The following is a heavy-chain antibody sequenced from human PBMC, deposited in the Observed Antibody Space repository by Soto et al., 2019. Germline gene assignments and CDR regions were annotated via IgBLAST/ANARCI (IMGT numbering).Heavy chain of an antibody. V-gene: IGHV5-51*01. J-gene: IGHJ3*02. CDR3: ATAYVYDFENSNYYRDAFDI. D-gene: IGHD3-22*01. Sequence: GASLKISCXASGYSFSFYWIGWVRQMPGKGLEWMAIMYPDDSDIRYSPSFEAHVTISADKSTSTAFLQWSSLKASDTAMYYCATAYVYDFENSNYYRDAFDIWGQGTLVTVSS. CDR2: MYPDDSDI. CDR1: GYSFSFYW.